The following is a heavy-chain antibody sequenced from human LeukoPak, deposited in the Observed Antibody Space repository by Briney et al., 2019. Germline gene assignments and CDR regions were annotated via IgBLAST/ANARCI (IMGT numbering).Heavy chain of an antibody. Sequence: PSETLSLTCAVYGGSFSGYYWSWIRRPPGKGLEWIGEINHSGSTNYNPSLKSRVTISVDTSKNQFSLKLSSVTAADTAVYYCARGRESTQELQSYYFDYWGQGTLVTVSS. CDR2: INHSGST. D-gene: IGHD1-1*01. CDR3: ARGRESTQELQSYYFDY. J-gene: IGHJ4*02. CDR1: GGSFSGYY. V-gene: IGHV4-34*01.